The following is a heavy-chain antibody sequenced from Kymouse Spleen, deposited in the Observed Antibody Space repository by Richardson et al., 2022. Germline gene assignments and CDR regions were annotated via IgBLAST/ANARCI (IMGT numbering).Heavy chain of an antibody. J-gene: IGHJ5*02. CDR3: ARGLYDSTNWFDP. V-gene: IGHV4-34*01. CDR2: INHSGST. CDR1: GGSFSGYY. D-gene: IGHD3-22*01. Sequence: QVQLQQWGAGLLKPSETLSLTCAVYGGSFSGYYWSWIRQPPGKGLEWIGEINHSGSTNYNPSLKSRVTISVDTSKNQFSLKLSSVTAADTAVYYCARGLYDSTNWFDPWGQGTLVTVSS.